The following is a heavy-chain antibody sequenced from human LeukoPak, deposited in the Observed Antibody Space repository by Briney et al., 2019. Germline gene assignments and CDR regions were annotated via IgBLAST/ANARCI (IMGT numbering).Heavy chain of an antibody. CDR2: ISAYNGNT. CDR3: ARGGWVDYYDSSGYSP. J-gene: IGHJ5*02. CDR1: GYTFTSYG. D-gene: IGHD3-22*01. V-gene: IGHV1-18*01. Sequence: ASVKVSCKASGYTFTSYGISWVRQAPGQGLEWMGWISAYNGNTNYAQKLQGRVTMTTDTSTSTAYMELRSLRSDDTAVYYCARGGWVDYYDSSGYSPWGQGTLVTVSS.